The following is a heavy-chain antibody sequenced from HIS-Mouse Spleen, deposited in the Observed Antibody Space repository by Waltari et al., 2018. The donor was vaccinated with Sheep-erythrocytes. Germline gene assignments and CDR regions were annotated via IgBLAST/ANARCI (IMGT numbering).Heavy chain of an antibody. CDR1: GFTFDDYA. CDR2: ISWNSGSI. D-gene: IGHD2-2*01. Sequence: EVQLVESGGGLVQPGRSLRLSCAASGFTFDDYAMHGVRQAPGKGLEWVSGISWNSGSIGYADSVKGRFTISRDNAKNSLYLQMNSLRAEDTALYYCAKDISRENLGAFDIWGQGTMVTVSS. CDR3: AKDISRENLGAFDI. J-gene: IGHJ3*02. V-gene: IGHV3-9*01.